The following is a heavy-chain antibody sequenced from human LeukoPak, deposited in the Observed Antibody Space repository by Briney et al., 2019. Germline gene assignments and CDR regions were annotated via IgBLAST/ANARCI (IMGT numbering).Heavy chain of an antibody. Sequence: GGSLRLSCAASGFTFSRYSMNWVRQAPGKGLEWVSSISSSSSYIYYADSVKGRFTISRDNAKNSLHLQMNSLRAEDTAVYYCAKDLVMYYYDSLAPLEDAFDIWGQGTMVTVSS. D-gene: IGHD3-22*01. CDR2: ISSSSSYI. CDR3: AKDLVMYYYDSLAPLEDAFDI. V-gene: IGHV3-21*04. J-gene: IGHJ3*02. CDR1: GFTFSRYS.